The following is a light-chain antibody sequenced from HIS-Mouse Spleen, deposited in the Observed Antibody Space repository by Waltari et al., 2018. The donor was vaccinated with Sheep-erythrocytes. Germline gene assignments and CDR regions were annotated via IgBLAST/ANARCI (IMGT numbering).Light chain of an antibody. J-gene: IGKJ3*01. Sequence: EIVLTQSPGTLFLSPGERATLSCRASQSVSSSYLAWYQQKPGQAPRLLISGASSRATGIPDFTLTISRLEPEDFAVYYCQQYGSSPFTFGPGTKVDIK. CDR3: QQYGSSPFT. CDR1: QSVSSSY. V-gene: IGKV3-20*01. CDR2: GAS.